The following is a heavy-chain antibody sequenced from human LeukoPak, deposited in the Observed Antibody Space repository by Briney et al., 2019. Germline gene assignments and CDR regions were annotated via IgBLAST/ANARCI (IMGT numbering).Heavy chain of an antibody. J-gene: IGHJ3*02. V-gene: IGHV3-7*03. D-gene: IGHD6-13*01. Sequence: PGGSLRLSCAASGFTFSSYWMSWVRQAPGKGLEWVANIKQDGSEKYYVDSVKGRFTISRDNAKNSLYLQMNSLRAEDTALYHCARHIAAAGTGDAFDIWGQGTMVTVSS. CDR1: GFTFSSYW. CDR3: ARHIAAAGTGDAFDI. CDR2: IKQDGSEK.